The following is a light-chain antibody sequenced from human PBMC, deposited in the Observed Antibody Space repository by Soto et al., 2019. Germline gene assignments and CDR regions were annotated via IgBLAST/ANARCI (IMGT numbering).Light chain of an antibody. CDR3: ETWDSNTVV. Sequence: QLVLTQSSSASASLGSSVKLTCTLSSGHSSYIIAWHQQQPGKAPRYLMKLEGSGSYNKGSGVPDRFSGSSSGADRYLTISNLQFEDEAAYYCETWDSNTVVFGGGTKVTVL. V-gene: IGLV4-60*02. CDR2: LEGSGSY. J-gene: IGLJ2*01. CDR1: SGHSSYI.